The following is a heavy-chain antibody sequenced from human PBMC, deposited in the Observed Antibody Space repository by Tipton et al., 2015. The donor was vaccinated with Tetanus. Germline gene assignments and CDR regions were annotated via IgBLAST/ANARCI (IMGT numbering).Heavy chain of an antibody. J-gene: IGHJ6*02. D-gene: IGHD2-21*02. CDR2: IYPGDSDT. CDR3: VRLHDSYGMDV. Sequence: QSGAEVKKPGESLKISCKGSGYSFISYWIGWVRQMPGKGLEWMGIIYPGDSDTRYRPSLEGQVTISVDKSISTAYLQWRSLEASDTAMYYCVRLHDSYGMDVWGQGTTVTVSS. V-gene: IGHV5-51*03. CDR1: GYSFISYW.